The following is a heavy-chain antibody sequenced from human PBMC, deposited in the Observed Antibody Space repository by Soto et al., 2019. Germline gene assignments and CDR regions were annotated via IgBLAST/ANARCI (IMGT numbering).Heavy chain of an antibody. CDR2: INPNSGGT. CDR1: GYTFTGYY. Sequence: GASVKVSCKASGYTFTGYYMHWVRQAPGQGLEWMGWINPNSGGTNYAQKFQGWVTMTRDTSISTAYMELSRLRSDDTAVYYCAREGSGSDSTALFVWGKGNTVTVSS. D-gene: IGHD3-3*01. CDR3: AREGSGSDSTALFV. V-gene: IGHV1-2*04. J-gene: IGHJ6*04.